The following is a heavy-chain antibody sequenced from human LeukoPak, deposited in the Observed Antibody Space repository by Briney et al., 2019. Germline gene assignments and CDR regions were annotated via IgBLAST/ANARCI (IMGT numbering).Heavy chain of an antibody. CDR3: TTVKGYRDY. J-gene: IGHJ4*02. V-gene: IGHV3-15*01. D-gene: IGHD1-1*01. Sequence: GGSLRLSCAASGFPFTNAWMSWVRQTPGKGLEWIGRIKSNTDGGTIDYAAPVKGRFTISRDDSKNTLYLQMNSLKTEDTAVYYCTTVKGYRDYWGQGTLVTVSS. CDR2: IKSNTDGGTI. CDR1: GFPFTNAW.